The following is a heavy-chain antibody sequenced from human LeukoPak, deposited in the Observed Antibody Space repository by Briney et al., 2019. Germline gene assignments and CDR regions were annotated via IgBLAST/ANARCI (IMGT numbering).Heavy chain of an antibody. CDR2: IYLYGTT. V-gene: IGHV4-4*02. D-gene: IGHD1/OR15-1a*01. CDR3: ARRKWEQQGRDYYFNGLDV. CDR1: IGSISSSKW. J-gene: IGHJ6*02. Sequence: SETLSLTCSVSIGSISSSKWWSWVRQSPVKGLEWIGEIYLYGTTNYNPSFTSRVTMSVDRSGNQFSLKLTSVTAADTAVYYCARRKWEQQGRDYYFNGLDVWGPGTTVIVSS.